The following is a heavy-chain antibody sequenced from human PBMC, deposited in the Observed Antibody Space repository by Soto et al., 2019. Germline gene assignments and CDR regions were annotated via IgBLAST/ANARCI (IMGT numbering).Heavy chain of an antibody. J-gene: IGHJ4*02. V-gene: IGHV3-21*01. D-gene: IGHD2-2*03. CDR1: GFTFSTYN. Sequence: EVQLVESGGGLVKPGGSLKLSCAASGFTFSTYNMNWVRQAPGEGLEWVSSISSSSTYIYYADSVKGRLTIPRDNAKNSLYRQMHRLRAEDTAVYYCARGWLSAPWMHWGQGTLVTVSS. CDR2: ISSSSTYI. CDR3: ARGWLSAPWMH.